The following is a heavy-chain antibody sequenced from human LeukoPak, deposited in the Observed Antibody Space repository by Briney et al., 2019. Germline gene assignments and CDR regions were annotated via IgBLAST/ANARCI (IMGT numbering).Heavy chain of an antibody. Sequence: GGSLRLSCAASGFTFSSYAMSWVRQVPGKGLEWVSVISGSGDNTYYADSVKGRFTISRDNSKNMLYLQMNSLRAEDTAVYYCAREGYYDSSGYLYYFDYWGQGTLVTVSS. CDR2: ISGSGDNT. J-gene: IGHJ4*02. CDR3: AREGYYDSSGYLYYFDY. D-gene: IGHD3-22*01. V-gene: IGHV3-23*01. CDR1: GFTFSSYA.